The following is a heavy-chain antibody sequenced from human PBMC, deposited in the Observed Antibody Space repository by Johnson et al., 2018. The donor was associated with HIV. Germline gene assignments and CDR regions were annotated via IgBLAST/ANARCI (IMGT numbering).Heavy chain of an antibody. Sequence: QMQLVESGGGVVQPGGSLRLSCAASGITFSSYGMHWVRQAPGRGLEWVAFIRDDGSNKYYADSAKGRFTISRDNSKNTLYLQMNSLRAEDTAVYYCASREVGAKSEHAFDIWGQGTMVTVSS. CDR1: GITFSSYG. V-gene: IGHV3-30*02. CDR3: ASREVGAKSEHAFDI. J-gene: IGHJ3*02. CDR2: IRDDGSNK. D-gene: IGHD1-26*01.